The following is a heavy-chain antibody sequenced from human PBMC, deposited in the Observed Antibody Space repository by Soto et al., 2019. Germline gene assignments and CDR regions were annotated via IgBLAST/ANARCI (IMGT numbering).Heavy chain of an antibody. V-gene: IGHV3-23*01. D-gene: IGHD1-26*01. J-gene: IGHJ4*02. Sequence: PGGSLRLSCAASGFTFSSYAMSWVRQAPGKGLEWVSAISGSGGSTYYADSVKGRFTISRDNSKSTLYLQMNSLRAEDTAVYYCSKGLYSGSYPFDYWGQGTLVTVSS. CDR2: ISGSGGST. CDR3: SKGLYSGSYPFDY. CDR1: GFTFSSYA.